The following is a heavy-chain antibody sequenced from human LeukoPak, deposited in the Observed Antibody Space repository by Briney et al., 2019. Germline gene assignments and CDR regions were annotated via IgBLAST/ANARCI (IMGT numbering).Heavy chain of an antibody. CDR3: ARVTGYMIEDYFDY. Sequence: SETLSLTCTASGGTISSYYWSWIRQPPGKGLEWIGYIYYSGSTNYNPSLKSRVTISVDTSKNQFSLRLSSVTAADTAVYYCARVTGYMIEDYFDYWGQGTLVTVSS. CDR1: GGTISSYY. J-gene: IGHJ4*02. CDR2: IYYSGST. V-gene: IGHV4-59*01. D-gene: IGHD3-22*01.